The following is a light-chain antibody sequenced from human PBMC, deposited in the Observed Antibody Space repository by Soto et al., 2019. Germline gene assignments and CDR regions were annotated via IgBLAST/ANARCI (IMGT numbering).Light chain of an antibody. J-gene: IGLJ3*02. CDR3: CSYAVSRL. CDR2: EVT. V-gene: IGLV2-23*02. Sequence: QSALTQPASVSGSPGQSITISCSGTSSAVGSYDLVSWYQHHPGKAPKLIIYEVTKRPSGFSNRFSGTKSANTASLTISGLQPEDEGEYYCCSYAVSRLFGGGTKLTVL. CDR1: SSAVGSYDL.